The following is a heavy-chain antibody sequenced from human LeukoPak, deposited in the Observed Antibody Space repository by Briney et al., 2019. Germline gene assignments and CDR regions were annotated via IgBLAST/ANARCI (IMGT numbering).Heavy chain of an antibody. Sequence: GGSLRLSCTASGFPISSHYISWVRQAPGKGLDWVSVIYRSGGTYFADSVKGRFTISRDDSKNTVSLQMNSLRAEDTAVYYCTRTIPPAHWGQGTLVTVSS. J-gene: IGHJ4*02. CDR2: IYRSGGT. CDR1: GFPISSHY. V-gene: IGHV3-53*01. CDR3: TRTIPPAH. D-gene: IGHD5-24*01.